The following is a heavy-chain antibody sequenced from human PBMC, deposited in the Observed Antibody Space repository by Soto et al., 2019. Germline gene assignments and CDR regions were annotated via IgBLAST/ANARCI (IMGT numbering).Heavy chain of an antibody. Sequence: EVQLLESGGGLVQPGGSLRLSCAASGFTFSSYAMSWVRQAPVKGLEWVSAISGSGGRIYYADSVKGRFTIFRDNSKITLYLQMNSLRAEDTAIYYCPKEYSSAPGYFNYWAQGTLVTVCS. CDR2: ISGSGGRI. CDR1: GFTFSSYA. V-gene: IGHV3-23*01. J-gene: IGHJ4*02. CDR3: PKEYSSAPGYFNY. D-gene: IGHD6-25*01.